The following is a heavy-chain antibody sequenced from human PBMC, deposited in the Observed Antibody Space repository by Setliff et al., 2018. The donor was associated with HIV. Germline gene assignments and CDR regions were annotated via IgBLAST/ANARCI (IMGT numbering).Heavy chain of an antibody. CDR2: INSASGGT. CDR1: GYTFTDYY. J-gene: IGHJ3*02. V-gene: IGHV1-2*02. CDR3: ARDYLHVFDI. Sequence: ASVKVSCKASGYTFTDYYIHWVRQAPGQGLEWMGWINSASGGTNYAQDFQGRVTVTRDTSINTAYVELNSLKSDDTAVYYCARDYLHVFDIWGQGTMVTVSS.